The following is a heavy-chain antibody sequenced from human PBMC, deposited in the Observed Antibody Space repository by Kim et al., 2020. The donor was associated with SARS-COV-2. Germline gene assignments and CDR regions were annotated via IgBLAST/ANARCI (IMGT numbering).Heavy chain of an antibody. Sequence: GGSLRLSCAASGFTFSDYYMSWIRQAPGKGLEWVSYISSSSSYTNYADSVKGRFTISRDNAKNSLYLQMNSLRAEDTAVYYCARPLGYCSSTSCYPFDYWGQGTLVTVSS. J-gene: IGHJ4*02. CDR2: ISSSSSYT. CDR3: ARPLGYCSSTSCYPFDY. CDR1: GFTFSDYY. V-gene: IGHV3-11*06. D-gene: IGHD2-2*01.